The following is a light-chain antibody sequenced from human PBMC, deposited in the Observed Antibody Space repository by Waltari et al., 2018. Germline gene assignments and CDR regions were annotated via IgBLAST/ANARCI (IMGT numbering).Light chain of an antibody. CDR3: QLRYSWPPKFT. CDR2: DAS. V-gene: IGKV3-11*01. CDR1: QSVSNY. J-gene: IGKJ3*01. Sequence: EIVLTQSPATLSLSPGERATLSCEASQSVSNYLAWYQPKRGQTPRLLIYDASNRATGIPARFSGSGSGTDFTLTISGLEPEDSAVYYCQLRYSWPPKFTFGPGTKVEIK.